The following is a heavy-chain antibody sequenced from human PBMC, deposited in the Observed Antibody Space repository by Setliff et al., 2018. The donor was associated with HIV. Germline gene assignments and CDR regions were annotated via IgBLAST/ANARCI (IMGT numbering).Heavy chain of an antibody. Sequence: PGGSLRLSWAASGFAFVGAEIHWVRQASGKGLEWVGRIRNKFNSLATQYGESLEGRFTISRDDSKNTAYLQMRSLKTDDTAVYFCATNVRVPGSSLDSWGPGSLVTVSS. CDR1: GFAFVGAE. CDR3: ATNVRVPGSSLDS. CDR2: IRNKFNSLAT. D-gene: IGHD6-19*01. J-gene: IGHJ1*01. V-gene: IGHV3-73*01.